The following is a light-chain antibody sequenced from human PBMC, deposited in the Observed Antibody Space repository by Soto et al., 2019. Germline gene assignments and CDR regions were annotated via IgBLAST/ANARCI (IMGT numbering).Light chain of an antibody. V-gene: IGLV2-14*01. Sequence: QSALTQPASVSGSPGQSITISCTGTSSDVGGYNYVSWYQQHPGKAPKLVIYEVSNRPSGVSNRFSGSKSGNTASLTISGLQAEDEADYYCSSYTSSSTVVFGGGTKLTVL. J-gene: IGLJ2*01. CDR2: EVS. CDR3: SSYTSSSTVV. CDR1: SSDVGGYNY.